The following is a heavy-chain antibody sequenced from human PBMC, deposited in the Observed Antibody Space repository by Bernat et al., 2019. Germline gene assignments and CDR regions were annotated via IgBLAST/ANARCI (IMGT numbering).Heavy chain of an antibody. CDR1: GFTFDDYA. J-gene: IGHJ6*02. CDR3: AKDMLSGRNGYSHYYYGMDV. Sequence: EVQLVESGGGLVQPGRSLRLSCAASGFTFDDYAMHWVRQAPGKGLEWVSGISWNSGSIGYADSVKGRFTISRDNAKNSLYLQMNSLRAEDTALYYCAKDMLSGRNGYSHYYYGMDVWGQGTTVTVSS. D-gene: IGHD5-24*01. V-gene: IGHV3-9*01. CDR2: ISWNSGSI.